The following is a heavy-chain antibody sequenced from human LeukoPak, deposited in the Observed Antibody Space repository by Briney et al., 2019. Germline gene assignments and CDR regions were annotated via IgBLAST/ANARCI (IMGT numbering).Heavy chain of an antibody. Sequence: GGSLRLSCAASGFTFSDYGMHWVRQAPGKGLEWVTVISNEGRVQYYADSVKGRFTISRDNSENTLSLQMNSLRAEDTAVYYCASVLIVGATTYAFDIWGQGTMVTVSS. CDR2: ISNEGRVQ. J-gene: IGHJ3*02. D-gene: IGHD1-26*01. CDR1: GFTFSDYG. CDR3: ASVLIVGATTYAFDI. V-gene: IGHV3-30*03.